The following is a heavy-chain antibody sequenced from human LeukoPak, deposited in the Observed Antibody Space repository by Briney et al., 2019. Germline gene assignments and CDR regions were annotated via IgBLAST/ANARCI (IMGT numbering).Heavy chain of an antibody. D-gene: IGHD5-12*01. CDR2: IIPIFGTA. J-gene: IGHJ6*02. V-gene: IGHV1-69*01. Sequence: SVTVSCTASGGTFSSHAISWVRQAPGQGLEWMGGIIPIFGTANYAQKFQGRVTITADESTSTAYMELSSLRSEDTAVYYCARDLWLRDYYYGMDVWGQGTTVTVSS. CDR3: ARDLWLRDYYYGMDV. CDR1: GGTFSSHA.